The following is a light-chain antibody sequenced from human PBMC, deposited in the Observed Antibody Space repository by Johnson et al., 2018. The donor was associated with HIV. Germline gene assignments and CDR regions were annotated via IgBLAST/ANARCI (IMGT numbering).Light chain of an antibody. Sequence: QSVLTQSPSVSAAPGQKVTISCSGSSSTVGNNFVSWYQVLPGTAPKLLIYKDNERPSGIPDRFSGSKSGTSATLGITGLPTGDEADYYCGTWDTSLSTGGVFGTGTKVTVL. CDR2: KDN. CDR3: GTWDTSLSTGGV. V-gene: IGLV1-51*02. CDR1: SSTVGNNF. J-gene: IGLJ1*01.